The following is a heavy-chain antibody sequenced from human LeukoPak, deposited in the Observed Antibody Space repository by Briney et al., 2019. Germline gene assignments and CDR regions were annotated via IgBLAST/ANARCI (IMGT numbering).Heavy chain of an antibody. CDR2: SCNSGTT. CDR3: AMLHDYSNYFAIYYYYMDV. Sequence: NPSETLSLTCAASDYSITNGYYWGCLRPPPGKRLECSCSSCNSGTTFYNHSLKSRPTISMDKSKNQFSLSLSSVTAADTAVYYGAMLHDYSNYFAIYYYYMDVWGKGTTVTVSS. CDR1: DYSITNGYY. V-gene: IGHV4-38-2*01. D-gene: IGHD4-11*01. J-gene: IGHJ6*03.